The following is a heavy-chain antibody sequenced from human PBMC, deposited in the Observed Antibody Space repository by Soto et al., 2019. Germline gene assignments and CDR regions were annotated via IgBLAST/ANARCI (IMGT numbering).Heavy chain of an antibody. CDR1: GGSFSGYY. J-gene: IGHJ5*02. V-gene: IGHV4-34*01. Sequence: SETLSLTCAVYGGSFSGYYWSWIRQPPGKGLEWIGEINHSGSTNYNPSLKSRVTISADTSKNQFSLKLSSVTAADTAVYYCARAYIVVVVAAKGGYNWFDPWGQGTLVTVSS. CDR3: ARAYIVVVVAAKGGYNWFDP. D-gene: IGHD2-15*01. CDR2: INHSGST.